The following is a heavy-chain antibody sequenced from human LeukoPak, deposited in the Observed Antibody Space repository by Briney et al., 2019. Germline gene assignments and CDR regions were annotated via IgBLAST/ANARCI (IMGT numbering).Heavy chain of an antibody. CDR3: AKERRAYDPWYFDL. J-gene: IGHJ2*01. V-gene: IGHV3-30*18. CDR1: GFTFSSYG. D-gene: IGHD5-12*01. CDR2: ISYDGSNK. Sequence: GGSLRLSCAASGFTFSSYGMHWVRQAPGKGLEWVAVISYDGSNKYYADSVKGRFTISRDNSKNTLYLQMNSLRVEDTAVYYCAKERRAYDPWYFDLWGRGTLVTVSS.